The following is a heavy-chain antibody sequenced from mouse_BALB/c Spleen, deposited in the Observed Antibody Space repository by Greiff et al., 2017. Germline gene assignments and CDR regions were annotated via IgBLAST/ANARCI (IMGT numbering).Heavy chain of an antibody. CDR2: ISYSGST. J-gene: IGHJ4*01. Sequence: EVKLVESGPGLVKPSQSLSLTCTVTGYSITSDYAWNWIRQFPGNKLEWMGYISYSGSTSYNPSLKSRISITRDTSKNQFFLQLNSVTTEDTATYYCARGGGYPYAMDYWGQGTSVTVSS. CDR1: GYSITSDYA. V-gene: IGHV3-2*02. D-gene: IGHD2-2*01. CDR3: ARGGGYPYAMDY.